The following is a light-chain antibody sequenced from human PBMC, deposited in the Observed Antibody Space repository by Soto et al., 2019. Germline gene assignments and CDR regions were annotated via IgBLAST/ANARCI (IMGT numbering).Light chain of an antibody. CDR1: QGVSSS. J-gene: IGKJ2*01. Sequence: EFVLTQSQATLSWSPGKRATLSCRASQGVSSSLAWYQQKPGQAPRLLIYDASNRATGIPARFSGSGSGTDFTLTISSLEPEDFAVYYCQQRSNWPPTFGQGTKLEIK. V-gene: IGKV3-11*01. CDR3: QQRSNWPPT. CDR2: DAS.